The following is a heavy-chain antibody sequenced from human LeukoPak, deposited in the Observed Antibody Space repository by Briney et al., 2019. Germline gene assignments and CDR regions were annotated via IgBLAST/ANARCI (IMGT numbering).Heavy chain of an antibody. CDR1: GYSFTSYW. CDR2: IYPGDSDT. V-gene: IGHV5-51*01. Sequence: GESLKISCKGSGYSFTSYWIGWGRQMPGKGLELMGIIYPGDSDTRYSPSFQGQVTISADKSISTAYLQWSSLKASDSAMYYCATNTMFRGIHAFDIWGQGTMVTVSS. D-gene: IGHD3-10*01. CDR3: ATNTMFRGIHAFDI. J-gene: IGHJ3*02.